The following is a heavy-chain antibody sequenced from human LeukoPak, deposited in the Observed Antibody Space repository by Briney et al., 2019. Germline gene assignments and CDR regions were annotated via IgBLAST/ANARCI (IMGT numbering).Heavy chain of an antibody. CDR3: ASDFVVVVPAAMRFDYYYGMDV. D-gene: IGHD2-2*01. J-gene: IGHJ6*02. V-gene: IGHV3-48*03. Sequence: SGGSLRLSCAASGFTFSSYEMNWVRQAPGKGLEWVSYMSSSGSTIYYADSVKGRFTISRDNAKNSLYLQMNSLRAEDTAVYYCASDFVVVVPAAMRFDYYYGMDVWGQGTTVTVSS. CDR2: MSSSGSTI. CDR1: GFTFSSYE.